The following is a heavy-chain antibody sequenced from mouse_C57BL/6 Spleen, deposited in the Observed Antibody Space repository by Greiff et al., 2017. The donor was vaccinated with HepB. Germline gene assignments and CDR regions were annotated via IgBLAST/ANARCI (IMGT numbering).Heavy chain of an antibody. CDR3: ARQTGGAY. V-gene: IGHV5-4*03. Sequence: DVKLVESGGGLVKPGGSLKLSCAASGFTFSSYAMSWVRQTPEKRLEWVATISDGGSYTYYPDNVKGRFTISRDNAKNNLYLQMSHLKSEDTAMYYCARQTGGAYWGQGTLVTVSA. CDR2: ISDGGSYT. J-gene: IGHJ3*01. D-gene: IGHD4-1*01. CDR1: GFTFSSYA.